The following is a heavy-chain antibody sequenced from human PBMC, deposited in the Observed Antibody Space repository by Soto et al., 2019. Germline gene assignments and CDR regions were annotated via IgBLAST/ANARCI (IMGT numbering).Heavy chain of an antibody. Sequence: EVQLVESGGGLVKPGGSLRLSCAASGFTFSSYSMNWVRQAPGKGLEWVSSISSSSSYIYYADSVKGRFTISRDNAKNSLYLQMNSLRAEDTAVYYCARDHCSSTSCYGWFAPWGQGTLVTVSS. D-gene: IGHD2-2*01. CDR1: GFTFSSYS. CDR2: ISSSSSYI. J-gene: IGHJ5*02. V-gene: IGHV3-21*01. CDR3: ARDHCSSTSCYGWFAP.